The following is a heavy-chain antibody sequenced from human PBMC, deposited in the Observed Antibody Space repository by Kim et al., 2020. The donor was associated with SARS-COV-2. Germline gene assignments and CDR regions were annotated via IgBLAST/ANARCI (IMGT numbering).Heavy chain of an antibody. V-gene: IGHV3-23*01. J-gene: IGHJ5*02. Sequence: GGSLRLSCAASGFTFSSYAMSWVRQAPGKGLEWVSAISGSGGSTYYADSVKGRFTISRDNSKNTLYLQMNSLRAEDTAVYYCAKECRQWLVLTGCWFDPWGQGTLVTVSS. CDR2: ISGSGGST. CDR3: AKECRQWLVLTGCWFDP. CDR1: GFTFSSYA. D-gene: IGHD6-19*01.